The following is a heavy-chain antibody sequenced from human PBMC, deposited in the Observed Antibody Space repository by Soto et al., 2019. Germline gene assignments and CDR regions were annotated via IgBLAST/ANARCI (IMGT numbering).Heavy chain of an antibody. CDR1: GFTFSSYA. CDR2: ISGSVGST. CDR3: AKDLTLVRPPRYV. J-gene: IGHJ6*02. V-gene: IGHV3-23*01. D-gene: IGHD2-21*01. Sequence: RESLRLSCAASGFTFSSYAMSWVRQAQGKGLEWVSAISGSVGSTYYADSVQGRFTISRDNSKNTLYLQMNSLRAEDTAVYYCAKDLTLVRPPRYVWGQGTRVSVSS.